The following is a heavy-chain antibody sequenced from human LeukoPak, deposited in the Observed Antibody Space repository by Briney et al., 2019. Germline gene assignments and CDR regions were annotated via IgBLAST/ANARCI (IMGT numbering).Heavy chain of an antibody. D-gene: IGHD3-16*01. CDR1: GFTISSYA. Sequence: GGSLRLSCAASGFTISSYAMSWVRQAPGKGLEWVSTVSGSGDSTWYADSVKGRFTISRDNSKSTLYLQMNSLRAEDTAVYYCAKSPYIASHIDFDYWGQGTLVTVSS. CDR3: AKSPYIASHIDFDY. CDR2: VSGSGDST. V-gene: IGHV3-23*01. J-gene: IGHJ4*02.